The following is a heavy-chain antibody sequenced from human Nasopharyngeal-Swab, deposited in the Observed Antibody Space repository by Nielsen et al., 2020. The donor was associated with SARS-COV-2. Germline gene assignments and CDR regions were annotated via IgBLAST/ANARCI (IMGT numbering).Heavy chain of an antibody. CDR1: GSSTRSDSY. Sequence: SETLSPTCTAPGSSTRSDSYWGWIRQPPGKGLEWIGYMYHSGTTYYNPSLKSRVTISRDTSKNQLSLTLTSVTAADTGVYYCARDVTGYLQCDSWGRGSLVTVSS. D-gene: IGHD3-9*01. CDR3: ARDVTGYLQCDS. J-gene: IGHJ4*02. V-gene: IGHV4-38-2*02. CDR2: MYHSGTT.